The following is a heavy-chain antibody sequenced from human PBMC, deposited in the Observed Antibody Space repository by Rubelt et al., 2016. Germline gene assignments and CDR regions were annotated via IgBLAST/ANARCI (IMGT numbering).Heavy chain of an antibody. CDR1: GGTFSSYA. J-gene: IGHJ4*02. D-gene: IGHD3-10*01. Sequence: QVQLVQSGAEVKKPGSSVKVSCKASGGTFSSYAISWVRQAPGQGLEWMGRIIPILGIANYAQKFQGRVTITADKSTSTAYMELSSLRSEDTAVYYCARDAGIRRGTYADYWGQGTLVTVSS. CDR3: ARDAGIRRGTYADY. CDR2: IIPILGIA. V-gene: IGHV1-69*04.